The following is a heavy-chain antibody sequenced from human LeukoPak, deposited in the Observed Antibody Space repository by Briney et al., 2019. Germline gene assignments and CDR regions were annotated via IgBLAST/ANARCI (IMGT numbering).Heavy chain of an antibody. CDR3: AREGAHSKKTYNWFDP. Sequence: SVKLSCKASGRTFSSYAISWVPQAPGQGLEWMGGIIPIFGTANYAQKFQGRVTITADESTSTAYMELSSLRSEDTAVYYCAREGAHSKKTYNWFDPWGQGTLVTVSS. V-gene: IGHV1-69*01. CDR2: IIPIFGTA. CDR1: GRTFSSYA. D-gene: IGHD2-21*01. J-gene: IGHJ5*02.